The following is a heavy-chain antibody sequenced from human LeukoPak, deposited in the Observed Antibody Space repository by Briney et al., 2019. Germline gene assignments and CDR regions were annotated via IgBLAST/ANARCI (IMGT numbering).Heavy chain of an antibody. CDR1: GGSISSGDYY. Sequence: SETLSLTCTVSGGSISSGDYYWSWIRQPPGKGLEWIGYIYYSGSTYYNPSLKSRVTISVDTSKNQFSLKLSSVTAADTAVYYCARGSGTDWFDPWGQGTLVTVSS. CDR2: IYYSGST. J-gene: IGHJ5*02. V-gene: IGHV4-30-4*01. D-gene: IGHD6-13*01. CDR3: ARGSGTDWFDP.